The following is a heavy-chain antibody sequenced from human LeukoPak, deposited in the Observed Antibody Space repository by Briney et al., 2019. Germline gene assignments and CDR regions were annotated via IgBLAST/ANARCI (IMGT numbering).Heavy chain of an antibody. Sequence: ASVKVSCKASGYPFTGYYVHWVRQAPGHGLEWMGWVNPRNGGTHSAQKFQGRVSMTGDTSITTAYMELSSLTSDDTAVYYCARGSVGATPYGMDVWGQGTTVTVSS. CDR3: ARGSVGATPYGMDV. J-gene: IGHJ6*02. V-gene: IGHV1-2*02. CDR2: VNPRNGGT. CDR1: GYPFTGYY. D-gene: IGHD1-26*01.